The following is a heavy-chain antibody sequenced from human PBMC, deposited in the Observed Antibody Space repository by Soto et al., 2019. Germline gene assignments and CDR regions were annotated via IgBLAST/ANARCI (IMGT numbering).Heavy chain of an antibody. CDR1: GGSISSSSYY. CDR3: ARHRAVVVPAAMGWFDP. D-gene: IGHD2-2*01. J-gene: IGHJ5*02. V-gene: IGHV4-39*01. CDR2: IYYSGST. Sequence: PSETLSLTCTVSGGSISSSSYYWGWIRQPPGKGLEWIGSIYYSGSTYYNPSLKSRVTISVDTSKNQFSLKLSSVTAADTAVYYCARHRAVVVPAAMGWFDPWGQGTLVTVSS.